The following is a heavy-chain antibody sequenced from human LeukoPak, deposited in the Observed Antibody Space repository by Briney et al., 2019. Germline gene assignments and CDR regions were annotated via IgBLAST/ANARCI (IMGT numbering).Heavy chain of an antibody. V-gene: IGHV1-18*01. Sequence: ASVKVSCKTSGFTFNSYGIIWVRQAPGQGLEWVGWISGYNYNTNYEERLQGRVTITAVPFTTTVYMEVRRLRSHDPAVYFCARGGGPPRRSSDWLLYLDVWGQGALITVSS. CDR2: ISGYNYNT. J-gene: IGHJ4*02. CDR3: ARGGGPPRRSSDWLLYLDV. CDR1: GFTFNSYG. D-gene: IGHD3-9*01.